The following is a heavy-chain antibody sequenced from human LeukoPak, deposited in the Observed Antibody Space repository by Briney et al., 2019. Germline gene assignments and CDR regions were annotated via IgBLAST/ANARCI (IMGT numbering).Heavy chain of an antibody. D-gene: IGHD6-19*01. V-gene: IGHV1-2*02. J-gene: IGHJ4*02. CDR1: GYTFTGYY. CDR2: INPNSGGT. Sequence: ASVKASCKASGYTFTGYYTHWVRQAPGQGLEWMGWINPNSGGTNYAQKFQGRVTMTRDTSISTAYMELSRLRSDDTAVYYCARVPISSGWSSGQSYYFDYWGQGTLVTVSS. CDR3: ARVPISSGWSSGQSYYFDY.